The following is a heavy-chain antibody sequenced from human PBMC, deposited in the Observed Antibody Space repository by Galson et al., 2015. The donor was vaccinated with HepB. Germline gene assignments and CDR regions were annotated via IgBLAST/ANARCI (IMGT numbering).Heavy chain of an antibody. CDR3: AGSGEDDFWSGYPYYYYYYYMDV. CDR2: IIPILGIA. D-gene: IGHD3-3*01. Sequence: SVKVSCKASGGTFSSYAISWVRQAPGQGLEWMGGIIPILGIANYAQKFQGRVTITADKSTSTAYMELSSLRSEDTAVYYCAGSGEDDFWSGYPYYYYYYYMDVWGKGTTVTVSS. J-gene: IGHJ6*03. V-gene: IGHV1-69*10. CDR1: GGTFSSYA.